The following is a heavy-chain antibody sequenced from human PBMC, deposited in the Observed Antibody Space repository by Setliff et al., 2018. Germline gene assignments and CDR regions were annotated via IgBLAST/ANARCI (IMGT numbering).Heavy chain of an antibody. Sequence: LSCTTSGMHWVRQAPGRGLEWVTFISYDGFKIYYAESVKGRFTISRDISTNTLFLEIDSLRSEDTGLYYCAREGSIGWSQYFHHWGQGTPVTVSS. D-gene: IGHD6-19*01. V-gene: IGHV3-30*03. J-gene: IGHJ1*01. CDR2: ISYDGFKI. CDR1: G. CDR3: AREGSIGWSQYFHH.